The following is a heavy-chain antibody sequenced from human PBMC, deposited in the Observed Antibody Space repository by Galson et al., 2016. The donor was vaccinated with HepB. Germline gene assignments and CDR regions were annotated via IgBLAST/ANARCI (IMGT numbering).Heavy chain of an antibody. CDR3: VNLGTTRT. D-gene: IGHD1-26*01. CDR2: INSDGSTT. CDR1: GFTFSSYW. Sequence: SLRLSCAASGFTFSSYWMHWVRQAPGKGLVWVSRINSDGSTTHYADSVKGRFTISRDNATNTLYLQMNNLRAEDTAVYYCVNLGTTRTWGQGTQVTVSS. V-gene: IGHV3-74*01. J-gene: IGHJ5*02.